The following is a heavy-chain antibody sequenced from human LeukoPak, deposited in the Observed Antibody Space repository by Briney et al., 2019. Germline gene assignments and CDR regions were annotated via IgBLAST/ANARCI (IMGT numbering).Heavy chain of an antibody. V-gene: IGHV4-38-2*01. CDR2: IYHSGST. CDR3: ARGWGYCSGGSCYFDY. CDR1: GYSISSGYY. Sequence: SETLSLTCAVSGYSISSGYYWGWIRQPPGKGLEWIGSIYHSGSTYYNPSLKSRVTISVDKSKNQFSLKLSSVTAADTAVYYCARGWGYCSGGSCYFDYWGQGTLVTVSS. D-gene: IGHD2-15*01. J-gene: IGHJ4*02.